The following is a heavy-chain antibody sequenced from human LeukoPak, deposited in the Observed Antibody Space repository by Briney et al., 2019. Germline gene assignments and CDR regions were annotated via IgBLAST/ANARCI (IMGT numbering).Heavy chain of an antibody. J-gene: IGHJ4*02. CDR2: INAGGGNT. CDR1: GYTFTSYA. CDR3: ARVRTYYYDSSEFDY. D-gene: IGHD3-22*01. Sequence: ASVKVSCKASGYTFTSYAIHWVRQAPGQRLEWMGWINAGGGNTKYSQKFQGRVTTTRDTSASTAYMELSSLRSEDTAVYYCARVRTYYYDSSEFDYWGQGTLVTVSS. V-gene: IGHV1-3*01.